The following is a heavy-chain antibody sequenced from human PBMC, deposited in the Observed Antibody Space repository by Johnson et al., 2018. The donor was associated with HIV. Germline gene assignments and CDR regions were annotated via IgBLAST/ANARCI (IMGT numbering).Heavy chain of an antibody. CDR3: VRDQGSGWPTNAFDI. CDR1: GFTVSSNY. CDR2: IYSGGST. Sequence: VQLVESGGGLVQPGGSLRLSCAASGFTVSSNYMSWVRQAPGKGLEWVSVIYSGGSTYYADSVKGRFTISRDNSKNTLHLQMNGLSDEDTADYYCVRDQGSGWPTNAFDIWGRGTRVTVSS. J-gene: IGHJ3*02. D-gene: IGHD6-19*01. V-gene: IGHV3-66*01.